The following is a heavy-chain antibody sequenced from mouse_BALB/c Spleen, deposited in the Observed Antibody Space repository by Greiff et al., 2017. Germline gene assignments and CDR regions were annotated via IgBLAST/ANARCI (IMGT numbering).Heavy chain of an antibody. J-gene: IGHJ2*01. CDR2: IWGDGST. CDR3: ARDQGYGNYFFDY. V-gene: IGHV2-6-7*01. CDR1: GFSLTGYG. Sequence: VKLQESGPGLVAPSQSLSITCTVSGFSLTGYGVNWVRQPPGKGLEWLGMIWGDGSTDYNSALKSRLSISKDNSKSQVFLKMNSLQTDDTARYYCARDQGYGNYFFDYWGQGTTLTVSS. D-gene: IGHD2-10*02.